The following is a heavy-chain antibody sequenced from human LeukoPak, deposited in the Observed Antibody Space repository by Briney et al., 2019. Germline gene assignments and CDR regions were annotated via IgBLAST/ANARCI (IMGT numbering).Heavy chain of an antibody. V-gene: IGHV3-73*01. CDR1: GFTFSGSA. CDR3: TSPCSSTSCSGANYYYYYMDV. J-gene: IGHJ6*03. CDR2: IRSKANSYAT. Sequence: GGSLRLSCAASGFTFSGSAMHWVRQASGKGLEWVGRIRSKANSYATAYAASVKGRFTISRDDSKNTAYLQMNSLKTEDTAVYYCTSPCSSTSCSGANYYYYYMDVWGKGTTVTVSS. D-gene: IGHD2-2*01.